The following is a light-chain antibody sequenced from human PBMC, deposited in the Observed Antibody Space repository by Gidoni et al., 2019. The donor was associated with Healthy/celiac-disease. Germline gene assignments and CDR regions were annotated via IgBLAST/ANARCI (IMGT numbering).Light chain of an antibody. Sequence: IQMTLSPSSLSASVGDRVTITRRASQGIRNDLAWYQQKPGKAPKRLIYAASSLQSGAPSRFSGSGSGTEFTLTISSMQPEDFATYYCLQHNSYPRTFGQGTKLEIK. CDR3: LQHNSYPRT. CDR2: AAS. J-gene: IGKJ2*01. CDR1: QGIRND. V-gene: IGKV1-17*01.